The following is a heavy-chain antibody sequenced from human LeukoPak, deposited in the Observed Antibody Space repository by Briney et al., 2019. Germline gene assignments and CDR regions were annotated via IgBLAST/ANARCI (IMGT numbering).Heavy chain of an antibody. V-gene: IGHV4-61*02. CDR1: GGSISSSNYY. Sequence: SETLSLTCTVSGGSISSSNYYWGWIRQPAGKGLEWIGRIYTSGSTTYNPSLKSRVTISGDTSENQFSLRLSSVTAADTAVYYCARASYSYNISGWVPFDYWGQGTLVTVSS. CDR3: ARASYSYNISGWVPFDY. J-gene: IGHJ4*02. D-gene: IGHD3-22*01. CDR2: IYTSGST.